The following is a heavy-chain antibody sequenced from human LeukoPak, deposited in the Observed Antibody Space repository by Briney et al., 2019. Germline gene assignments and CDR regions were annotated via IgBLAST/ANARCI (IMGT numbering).Heavy chain of an antibody. D-gene: IGHD3-10*01. CDR3: ARRRNHYYGSGSYSP. J-gene: IGHJ5*02. CDR2: INHSGST. CDR1: GGSFSGYY. Sequence: PSETLSLTCAVYGGSFSGYYWSWIRRPPGKGLEWIGEINHSGSTNYNPSLKSRVTISVDTSKNQFSLKLSSVTAADTAVYYCARRRNHYYGSGSYSPWGRGTLVTVSS. V-gene: IGHV4-34*01.